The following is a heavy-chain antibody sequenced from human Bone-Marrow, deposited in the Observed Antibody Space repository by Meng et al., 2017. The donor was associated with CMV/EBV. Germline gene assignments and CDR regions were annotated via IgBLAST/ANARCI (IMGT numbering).Heavy chain of an antibody. CDR1: GGTFSNYA. Sequence: SVKVSCKASGGTFSNYAISWVRQAPGQGLEWMGGIIPILGIVHYAQDFQGRVTINADKSTNTIYMELSSLRSEDTAVYYCARGYCSSPSCYGRALDYWGQGTLVTSPQ. CDR2: IIPILGIV. V-gene: IGHV1-69*10. J-gene: IGHJ4*02. D-gene: IGHD2-2*01. CDR3: ARGYCSSPSCYGRALDY.